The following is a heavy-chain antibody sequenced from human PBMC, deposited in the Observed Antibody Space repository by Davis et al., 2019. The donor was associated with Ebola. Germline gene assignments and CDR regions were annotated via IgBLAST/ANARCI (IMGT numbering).Heavy chain of an antibody. J-gene: IGHJ6*02. CDR3: ARDGDMVRGVIIYYYYGMDV. CDR1: GGTFSSYA. CDR2: IIPILGIA. V-gene: IGHV1-69*04. Sequence: AASVKVSCKASGGTFSSYAISWVRQAPGQGLEWMGRIIPILGIANYAQKFQGRVTITADKSTSTAYMELSSLRSEDTAVYYCARDGDMVRGVIIYYYYGMDVWGQGTTVTVSS. D-gene: IGHD3-10*01.